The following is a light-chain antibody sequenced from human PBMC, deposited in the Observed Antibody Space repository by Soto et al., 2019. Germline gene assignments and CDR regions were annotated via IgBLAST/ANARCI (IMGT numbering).Light chain of an antibody. CDR1: SSDVGGYNY. Sequence: QSALTQPRSVSGSPGQSVTISCTETSSDVGGYNYVSWYQQHPGKAPKLMIYDVSKRPSGVPDRFSGSKSGNTASLTISGLQAEDEADYYCCSYAGSYTLVVFGGGTQLTVL. J-gene: IGLJ2*01. V-gene: IGLV2-11*01. CDR3: CSYAGSYTLVV. CDR2: DVS.